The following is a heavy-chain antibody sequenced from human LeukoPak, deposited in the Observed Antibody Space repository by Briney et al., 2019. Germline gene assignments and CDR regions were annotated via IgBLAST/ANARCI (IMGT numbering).Heavy chain of an antibody. D-gene: IGHD2-2*01. CDR1: GFTFSSYG. Sequence: GGSLRLSCAASGFTFSSYGMHWVRQAPGKGLEWVAVISYDGSNKYYADSVKSRFTISRDNSKNTLYLQMNSLRAEDTAVYYCAKVELPCSSTSCYYDGDAFDIWGQGTMVTVSS. CDR3: AKVELPCSSTSCYYDGDAFDI. CDR2: ISYDGSNK. J-gene: IGHJ3*02. V-gene: IGHV3-30*18.